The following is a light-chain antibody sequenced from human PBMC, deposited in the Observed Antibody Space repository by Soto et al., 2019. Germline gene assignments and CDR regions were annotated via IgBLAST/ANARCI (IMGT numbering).Light chain of an antibody. CDR1: ETVSTN. CDR3: QQYNDRPPWT. CDR2: GSS. V-gene: IGKV3-15*01. Sequence: EIVLTQSPATLSVSPGERATLSCRATETVSTNLAWFQRKAGQPPRLLIYGSSTRATGVPDRFSGSGSGTDFTLAISRLEPEDFAVYYCQQYNDRPPWTFGQGTKVDIK. J-gene: IGKJ1*01.